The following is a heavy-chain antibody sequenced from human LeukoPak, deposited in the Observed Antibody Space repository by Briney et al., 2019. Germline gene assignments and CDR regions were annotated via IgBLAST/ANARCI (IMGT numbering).Heavy chain of an antibody. J-gene: IGHJ6*03. Sequence: GGSLRLSCAASGFTFSRYAMSWVRQAPGKGLEWVSAISGSGGSTYYADSVKGRFTISRDNSKNTLYLQMNSLRAEDTAVYYCAKFVNYGNYYYYYYMDVWGKGTTVTVSS. V-gene: IGHV3-23*01. D-gene: IGHD3-10*01. CDR3: AKFVNYGNYYYYYYMDV. CDR1: GFTFSRYA. CDR2: ISGSGGST.